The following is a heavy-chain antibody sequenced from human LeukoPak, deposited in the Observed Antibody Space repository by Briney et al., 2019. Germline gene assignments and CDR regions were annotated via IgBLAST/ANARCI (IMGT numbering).Heavy chain of an antibody. CDR1: GFTFSTGFTFSSSW. Sequence: GGSLRLSCVASGFTFSTGFTFSSSWMHWVRQAPGGGLVWVSRINNDGTSTTYADSVKGRFTISRDNAKNTLYLQMNSLRAEDTAVYYCARIDWYSFDYWGQGTLVTASS. CDR3: ARIDWYSFDY. J-gene: IGHJ4*02. D-gene: IGHD2-21*01. V-gene: IGHV3-74*01. CDR2: INNDGTST.